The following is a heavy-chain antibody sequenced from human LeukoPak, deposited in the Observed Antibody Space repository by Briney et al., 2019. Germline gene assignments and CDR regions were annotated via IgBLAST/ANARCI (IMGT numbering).Heavy chain of an antibody. Sequence: GGSLRLSCAASGFTVSSNYMSWVRQAPGKGLEWVSVIYSGGSTYYADSVKGRFTISRDNSKNTLYLQMNSLRAEDTAVYYCARDPYYYGSGSLNWGQGTLVTVSS. D-gene: IGHD3-10*01. J-gene: IGHJ4*02. CDR3: ARDPYYYGSGSLN. V-gene: IGHV3-66*01. CDR2: IYSGGST. CDR1: GFTVSSNY.